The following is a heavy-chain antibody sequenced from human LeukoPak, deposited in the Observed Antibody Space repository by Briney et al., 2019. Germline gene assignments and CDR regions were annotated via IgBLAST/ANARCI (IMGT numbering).Heavy chain of an antibody. CDR2: ISGSSSNI. D-gene: IGHD2-15*01. CDR1: GFTFSGYT. CDR3: AREAMVAATLVDY. J-gene: IGHJ4*02. V-gene: IGHV3-21*01. Sequence: GGSLRLSCAASGFTFSGYTMNWVRQAPGKGLEWVSSISGSSSNIYYADSLKGRFTISRDNAKNSLYLQMNSLRAEDTAVYYCAREAMVAATLVDYWGQGTLVTVSS.